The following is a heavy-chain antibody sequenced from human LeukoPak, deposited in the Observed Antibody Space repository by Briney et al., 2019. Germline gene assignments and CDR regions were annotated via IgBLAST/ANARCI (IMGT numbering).Heavy chain of an antibody. CDR2: IIPIFGTA. CDR1: GYTFTGYY. Sequence: ASVKVSCKASGYTFTGYYMHWVRQAPGQGLEWMGGIIPIFGTANYAQKFQGRVTITADESTSTAYMELSSLRSEDTAVYYCARHSGSYYVWSSYFDYWGQGTLVTVSS. J-gene: IGHJ4*02. V-gene: IGHV1-69*13. CDR3: ARHSGSYYVWSSYFDY. D-gene: IGHD1-26*01.